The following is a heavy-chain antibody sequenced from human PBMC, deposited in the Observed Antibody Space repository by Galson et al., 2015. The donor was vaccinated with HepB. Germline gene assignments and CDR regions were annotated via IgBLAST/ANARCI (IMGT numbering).Heavy chain of an antibody. Sequence: SLRLSCAASGFSFSNYGMHWVRQDPGKGLEWVAALWSDGRHGLHTESLKGRFTISRDYSKNTLYLHMNSLRTEDTALYYCTRDAAGSYYQYYMDVWGEGTTVTVS. CDR2: LWSDGRHG. V-gene: IGHV3-33*01. J-gene: IGHJ6*03. CDR3: TRDAAGSYYQYYMDV. CDR1: GFSFSNYG.